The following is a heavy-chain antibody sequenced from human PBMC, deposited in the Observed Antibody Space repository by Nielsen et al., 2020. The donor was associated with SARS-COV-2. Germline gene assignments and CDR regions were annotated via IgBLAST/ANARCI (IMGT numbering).Heavy chain of an antibody. CDR2: ISWNSGVI. CDR3: VKDQAPGETGFDGLDI. Sequence: SLRLSCTASGFTFDDYGMHWVRQAPGKGLEWVSGISWNSGVINYADSVKGRFFISRDNAQNSLYLQMNSLRPEDTALYKCVKDQAPGETGFDGLDIWGQGTMVTVSS. V-gene: IGHV3-9*01. J-gene: IGHJ3*02. CDR1: GFTFDDYG. D-gene: IGHD3-9*01.